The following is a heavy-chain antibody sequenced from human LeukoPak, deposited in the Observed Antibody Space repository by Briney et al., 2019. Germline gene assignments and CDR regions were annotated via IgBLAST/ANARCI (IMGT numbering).Heavy chain of an antibody. D-gene: IGHD3-22*01. CDR1: GCSISSHY. Sequence: SETLSLTCSVSGCSISSHYWSWIRQTPGKGLGWIGDIYYSGSTNYNPSLKTRVPISVDTSKNQFPLKLSSVTAADTAVYYCARGLYYYDSSEIGLDYWGQGTLVTVSS. CDR3: ARGLYYYDSSEIGLDY. CDR2: IYYSGST. V-gene: IGHV4-59*11. J-gene: IGHJ4*02.